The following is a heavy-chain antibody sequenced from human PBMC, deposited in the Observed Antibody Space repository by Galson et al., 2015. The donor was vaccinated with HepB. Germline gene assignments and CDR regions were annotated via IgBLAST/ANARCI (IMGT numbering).Heavy chain of an antibody. CDR2: IIPIFGTA. D-gene: IGHD1-7*01. CDR3: ARVGENWNSPDYYYYYGMDV. Sequence: SVKVSCKASGGTFSSYAISWVRQAPGQGLEWMGGIIPIFGTANYAQKFQGRVTITADGSTSTAYMELSSLRSEDTAVYYCARVGENWNSPDYYYYYGMDVWGQGTTVTVSS. V-gene: IGHV1-69*13. J-gene: IGHJ6*02. CDR1: GGTFSSYA.